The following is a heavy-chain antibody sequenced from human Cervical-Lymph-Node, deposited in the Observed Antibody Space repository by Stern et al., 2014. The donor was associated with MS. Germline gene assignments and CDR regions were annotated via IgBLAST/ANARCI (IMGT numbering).Heavy chain of an antibody. CDR3: ARDPERVGATYYFDY. D-gene: IGHD1-26*01. CDR2: ISSSSSYI. J-gene: IGHJ4*02. V-gene: IGHV3-21*01. CDR1: GFTFSSYS. Sequence: EVQLLESGGGLVKPGGSRRLSCAASGFTFSSYSMNWVRQAPGKGLEWVSSISSSSSYIYYADSVKGRFTISRDNAKNSLYLQMNSLRAEDTAVYYCARDPERVGATYYFDYWGQGTLVTVSS.